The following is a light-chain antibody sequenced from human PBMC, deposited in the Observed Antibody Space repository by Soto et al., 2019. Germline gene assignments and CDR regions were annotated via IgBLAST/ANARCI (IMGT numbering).Light chain of an antibody. J-gene: IGLJ2*01. Sequence: QSVLTQPASVSGSPGQSITISCTGTSSDIGGYNYVSWYQQHPGKAPKVIIYDVTNRPSGVSNRFAGSKSGNTASLTISGLQADDEADYYCISYTSSNTLYMVFGGGTKLTVL. V-gene: IGLV2-14*03. CDR1: SSDIGGYNY. CDR2: DVT. CDR3: ISYTSSNTLYMV.